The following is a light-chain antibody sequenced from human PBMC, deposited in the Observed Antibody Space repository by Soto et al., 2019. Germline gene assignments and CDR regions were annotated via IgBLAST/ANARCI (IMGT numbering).Light chain of an antibody. CDR3: GTWDSSLSAYV. V-gene: IGLV1-51*01. CDR1: SSNIGNNY. J-gene: IGLJ1*01. Sequence: CVLTQPASVSAAAGQRVTISCSGSSSNIGNNYVSWYQQLPGTAPKLLIYDNNKRPSGIPDRFSGSKSGTSATLGITGLQTGDEADYYCGTWDSSLSAYVFGTGTKVTVL. CDR2: DNN.